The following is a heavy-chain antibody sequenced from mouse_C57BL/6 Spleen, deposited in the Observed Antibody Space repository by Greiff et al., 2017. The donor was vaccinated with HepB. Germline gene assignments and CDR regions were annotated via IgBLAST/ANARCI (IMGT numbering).Heavy chain of an antibody. D-gene: IGHD4-1*01. CDR1: GYAFSSSW. V-gene: IGHV1-82*01. CDR2: IYPGDGDT. CDR3: ARWDDYDAMDY. J-gene: IGHJ4*01. Sequence: VKLQQSGPELVKPGASVKISCKASGYAFSSSWMNWVKQRPGKGLEWIGRIYPGDGDTNYNGKFKGKATLTADKSSSTAYMQLSSLTSEDSAVYFCARWDDYDAMDYWGQGTSVTVSS.